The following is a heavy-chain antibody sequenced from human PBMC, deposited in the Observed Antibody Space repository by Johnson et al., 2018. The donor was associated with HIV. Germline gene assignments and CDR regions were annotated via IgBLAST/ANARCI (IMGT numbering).Heavy chain of an antibody. D-gene: IGHD6-13*01. V-gene: IGHV3-11*04. Sequence: QVQLVESGGGLVKPGGSLRLSCAASGFTFSDFFMSWIRQAPGKGLEWVAYMSTSGSTKFYADSVKGRFTISRDNSKNTLYLQMNSLRAEDTAVYYCAKDFIAAAGHDAFDIWGQGTMVTVSS. J-gene: IGHJ3*02. CDR1: GFTFSDFF. CDR2: MSTSGSTK. CDR3: AKDFIAAAGHDAFDI.